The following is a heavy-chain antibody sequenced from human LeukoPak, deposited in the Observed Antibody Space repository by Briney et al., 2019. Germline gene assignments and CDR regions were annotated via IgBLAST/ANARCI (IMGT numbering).Heavy chain of an antibody. CDR3: ARGLKGNYYDSSGYYYY. CDR1: GYTFTSYY. Sequence: ASVKVSCKSSGYTFTSYYMHWVRQAPGQGLEWMGIINPSGGSTSYAQKFQGRVTMTRDTSTSTVYMELSSLRSEDTAVYYCARGLKGNYYDSSGYYYYWGQGTLVTVSS. J-gene: IGHJ4*02. CDR2: INPSGGST. V-gene: IGHV1-46*01. D-gene: IGHD3-22*01.